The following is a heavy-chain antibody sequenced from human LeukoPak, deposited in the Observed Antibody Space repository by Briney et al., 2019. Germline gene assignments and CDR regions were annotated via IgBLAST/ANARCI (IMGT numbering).Heavy chain of an antibody. J-gene: IGHJ4*02. Sequence: GGSLSLSCAASGFTLSSHWVHWVRQAPGKGLVWVSRLNEDGRIKNYADSVKGRFTISRDNAKNTMYLQMNSLRVEDAGVYYCARSFSGYLDYWGQGTQVSVSS. D-gene: IGHD3-22*01. CDR3: ARSFSGYLDY. CDR1: GFTLSSHW. V-gene: IGHV3-74*01. CDR2: LNEDGRIK.